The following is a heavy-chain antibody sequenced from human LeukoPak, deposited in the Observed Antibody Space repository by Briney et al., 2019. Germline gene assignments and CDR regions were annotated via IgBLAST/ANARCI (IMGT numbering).Heavy chain of an antibody. V-gene: IGHV3-21*01. CDR3: ARALAH. J-gene: IGHJ4*02. CDR1: GLTFSSYA. CDR2: ISSSSSHI. Sequence: GGSLRLSCAAPGLTFSSYAMNWVRQAPGKGLEWVSSISSSSSHIYYADSVKGRFTISRDNAKNSLYLQMDSLRAEDTAVYYCARALAHWGQGTLVTVSP. D-gene: IGHD3-3*02.